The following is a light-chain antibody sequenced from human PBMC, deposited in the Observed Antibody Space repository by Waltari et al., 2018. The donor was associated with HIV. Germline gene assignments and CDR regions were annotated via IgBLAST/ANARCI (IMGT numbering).Light chain of an antibody. CDR2: DIS. CDR3: ATWSAVLSAWV. J-gene: IGLJ3*02. CDR1: SSTSQFPS. Sequence: QSVLTQPPSASAAPGRRVTISCSGASSTSQFPSFSWYQQLPGAAPKLLIYDISHRPSGVPDRFSGSKSGASASLAITSLRSEDEGLYYCATWSAVLSAWVFGGGTKLTVL. V-gene: IGLV1-47*01.